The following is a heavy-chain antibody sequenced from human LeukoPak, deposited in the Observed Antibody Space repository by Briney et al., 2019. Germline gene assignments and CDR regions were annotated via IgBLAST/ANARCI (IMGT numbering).Heavy chain of an antibody. J-gene: IGHJ3*02. CDR1: GGSISGYY. CDR2: IYPSGNS. Sequence: SETLSLTCTVSGGSISGYYWNWIRQPPGKGLEWLGYIYPSGNSDYNPSLKSRVSMSVDTSKKQISLRLTSVSVADTGFYYCARRAHVGMPIWGQGTLVTVSS. D-gene: IGHD2-2*01. V-gene: IGHV4-4*09. CDR3: ARRAHVGMPI.